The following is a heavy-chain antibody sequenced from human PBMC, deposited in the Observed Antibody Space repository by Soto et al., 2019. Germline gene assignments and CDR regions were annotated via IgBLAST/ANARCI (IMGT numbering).Heavy chain of an antibody. V-gene: IGHV1-69*04. CDR1: GGTFSSYT. D-gene: IGHD3-10*01. J-gene: IGHJ4*02. CDR2: IIPILGIA. CDR3: ARESGGRGVITY. Sequence: SVKVSCKASGGTFSSYTISWVRQAPGQGLEWMGRIIPILGIANYAQKFQGRVTITADKSTSTAYMELSSLRSEDTAVYYCARESGGRGVITYWGQGTLVTVSS.